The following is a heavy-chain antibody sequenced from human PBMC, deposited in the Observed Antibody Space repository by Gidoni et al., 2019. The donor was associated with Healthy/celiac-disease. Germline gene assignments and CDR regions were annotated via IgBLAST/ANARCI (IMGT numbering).Heavy chain of an antibody. J-gene: IGHJ3*02. Sequence: QLQLQESGPGLVKPSETLSLTCTVSGASISSSSYYWGWIRQPPGKGLEWIGSISYSGSTYYNPSLKSRVTISVDTSKNQFSLKLSSVTAADTAVYYCARLAYSGSYGDAFDIWGQGTMVTVSS. D-gene: IGHD1-26*01. CDR2: ISYSGST. CDR3: ARLAYSGSYGDAFDI. V-gene: IGHV4-39*01. CDR1: GASISSSSYY.